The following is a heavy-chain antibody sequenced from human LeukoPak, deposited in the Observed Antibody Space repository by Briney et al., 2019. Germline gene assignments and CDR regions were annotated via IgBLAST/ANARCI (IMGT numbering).Heavy chain of an antibody. CDR2: ISYDGSNK. Sequence: GGCLRLSSAASEFTFSSYGIQWGRQAPGKGLEWVAVISYDGSNKYYADSVKGRFTISRDNSKNTLYLQMNSLRAEDTAVYYCAKEQGRFWSGYYTYEAFDIWGQGTMVTVSS. CDR1: EFTFSSYG. J-gene: IGHJ3*02. D-gene: IGHD3-3*01. V-gene: IGHV3-30*18. CDR3: AKEQGRFWSGYYTYEAFDI.